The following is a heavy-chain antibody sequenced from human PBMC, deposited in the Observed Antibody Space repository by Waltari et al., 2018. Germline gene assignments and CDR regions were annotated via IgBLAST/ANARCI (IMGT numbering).Heavy chain of an antibody. CDR3: TRTSASYYYYMDV. CDR1: GFTFSSYG. CDR2: IWYDGSNK. V-gene: IGHV3-33*01. J-gene: IGHJ6*03. Sequence: QVQLVESGGGVVQPGRSLRLSCAASGFTFSSYGMHWVRQAPGKGLEWVAVIWYDGSNKYYADSVKGRFTISRDDSKSIAYLQMNSLKTEDTAVYYCTRTSASYYYYMDVWGKGTTVTVSS.